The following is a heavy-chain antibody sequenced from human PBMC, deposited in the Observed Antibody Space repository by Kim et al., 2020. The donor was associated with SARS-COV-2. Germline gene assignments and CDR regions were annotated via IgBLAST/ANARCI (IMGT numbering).Heavy chain of an antibody. CDR3: ARDGLVTTVTTVDY. Sequence: ADSVKGRFTISRDNAKNSLYLQMKSLRAEDTAVYYCARDGLVTTVTTVDYWGQGTLVSVSS. J-gene: IGHJ4*02. D-gene: IGHD4-17*01. V-gene: IGHV3-21*01.